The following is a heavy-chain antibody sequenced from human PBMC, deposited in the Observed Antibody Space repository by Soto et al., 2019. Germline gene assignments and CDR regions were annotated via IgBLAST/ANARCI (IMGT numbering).Heavy chain of an antibody. D-gene: IGHD3-9*01. CDR2: IYSGGST. Sequence: GGSLRLSCAASGFTVSCNYMSWVRQAPGKGLEWVSVIYSGGSTYYADSVKGRFTISRDNSKNTLYLQMNSLRAEDTAVYYCARYDILTGSIDYWGQGTLVTVSS. CDR3: ARYDILTGSIDY. V-gene: IGHV3-53*01. J-gene: IGHJ4*02. CDR1: GFTVSCNY.